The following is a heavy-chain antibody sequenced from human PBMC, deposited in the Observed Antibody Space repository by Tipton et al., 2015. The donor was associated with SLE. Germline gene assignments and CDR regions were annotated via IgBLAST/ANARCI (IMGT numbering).Heavy chain of an antibody. V-gene: IGHV1-18*01. J-gene: IGHJ5*02. CDR1: GYTFTSYG. CDR2: INAYNGNT. Sequence: QLVQSGAEVKKPGASGKVSCKASGYTFTSYGISWVRQAPGQGLEWMGWINAYNGNTNYAQKLQCRVTMTTDTSTSTAYMELRSLRSDDTAVYYCARVPRIAAAAFRWFDPWGQGTLVTVSS. CDR3: ARVPRIAAAAFRWFDP. D-gene: IGHD6-13*01.